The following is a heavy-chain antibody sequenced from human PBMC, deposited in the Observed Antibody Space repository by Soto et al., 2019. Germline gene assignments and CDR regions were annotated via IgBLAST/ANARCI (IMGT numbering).Heavy chain of an antibody. CDR2: ISGSGGYT. V-gene: IGHV3-23*01. CDR3: AKSSGWFHPFDY. D-gene: IGHD6-19*01. J-gene: IGHJ4*02. CDR1: GFTFSSYV. Sequence: EVQLLESGGGLVQPGGSLRLSCAASGFTFSSYVLSWVRQAPGKGLEWVSVISGSGGYTYYAESVKGRFTISRDNSNNTLYLQMNSLRADDTAVYYCAKSSGWFHPFDYWGQGTLVTVSS.